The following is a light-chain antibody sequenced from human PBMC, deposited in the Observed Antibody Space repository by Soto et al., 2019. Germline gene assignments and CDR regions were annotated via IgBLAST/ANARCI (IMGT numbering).Light chain of an antibody. J-gene: IGLJ2*01. V-gene: IGLV2-14*01. CDR2: EVT. Sequence: QSVLTQPASVSGSPGQSITIPCTGSHSDICIYNSVSWYQQVPGKAPKLIIFEVTNRPLGVADRFSGSKSGNTASVTISGLQTEDEADYYCSSYSNPKTLVVFGGGTTPTVL. CDR3: SSYSNPKTLVV. CDR1: HSDICIYNS.